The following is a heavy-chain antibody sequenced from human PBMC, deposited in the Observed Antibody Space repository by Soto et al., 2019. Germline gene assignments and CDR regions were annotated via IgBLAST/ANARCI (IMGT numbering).Heavy chain of an antibody. CDR2: ILYSGST. V-gene: IGHV4-59*01. D-gene: IGHD6-6*01. Sequence: SETLSLTCSASGGSINTYFWSWCRQPPGKGLEWIGYILYSGSTNYNPSLQSRVTISKDTSKNQFCLKLTSVTAADTAVYYCARGLTEYSSSFEDDGFDIWGQGTMVIISS. CDR3: ARGLTEYSSSFEDDGFDI. CDR1: GGSINTYF. J-gene: IGHJ3*02.